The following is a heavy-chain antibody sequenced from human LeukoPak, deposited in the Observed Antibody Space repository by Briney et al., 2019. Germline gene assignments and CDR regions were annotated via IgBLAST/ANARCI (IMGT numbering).Heavy chain of an antibody. CDR1: GYTFTSYY. CDR3: TRGVLRFLEWSPMDV. D-gene: IGHD3-3*01. Sequence: ASVKVSCKASGYTFTSYYMHWVRQAPGQGLEWMGIINPSGGSTSYAQKFQGRVTMTRDTSTSTVYMELSSLRSEDTAVYYCTRGVLRFLEWSPMDVWGQGTTVTVSS. CDR2: INPSGGST. V-gene: IGHV1-46*01. J-gene: IGHJ6*02.